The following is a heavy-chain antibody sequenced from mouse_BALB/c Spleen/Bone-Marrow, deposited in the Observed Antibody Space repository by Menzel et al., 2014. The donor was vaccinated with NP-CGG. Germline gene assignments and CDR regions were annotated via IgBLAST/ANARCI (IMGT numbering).Heavy chain of an antibody. CDR1: GYTFTSYV. Sequence: EVKLVESGPELVKPGASVKMSCKASGYTFTSYVMHWVKQKPGQGLEWIGYINPYNDGTKYNEKFKGKATLTSDKSSSTAYMELSSLTSEDFAVYYCARREDGYGTFYWYFDVWGAGTTVTVSS. CDR3: ARREDGYGTFYWYFDV. CDR2: INPYNDGT. J-gene: IGHJ1*01. V-gene: IGHV1-14*01. D-gene: IGHD2-2*01.